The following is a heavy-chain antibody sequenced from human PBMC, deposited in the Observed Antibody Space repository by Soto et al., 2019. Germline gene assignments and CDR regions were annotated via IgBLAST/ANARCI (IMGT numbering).Heavy chain of an antibody. CDR2: IYHSGST. CDR1: GCSLSSSSYY. Sequence: XETLSLTCTVSGCSLSSSSYYWGWIRQPPGKGLEWIGSIYHSGSTYYNPSLKSRVTISVDTSKNQFSLTLSSVPAADTAVYYCARRQDYYDSSGYYNDAFDIWGQGSMVTVSS. J-gene: IGHJ3*02. CDR3: ARRQDYYDSSGYYNDAFDI. V-gene: IGHV4-39*01. D-gene: IGHD3-22*01.